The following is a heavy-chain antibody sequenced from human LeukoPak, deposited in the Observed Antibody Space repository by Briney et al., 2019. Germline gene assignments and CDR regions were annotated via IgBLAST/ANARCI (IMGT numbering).Heavy chain of an antibody. D-gene: IGHD2-8*01. Sequence: ASVKVSCKTSGYSENFYGITWVRQVAGQGLEWMGWISAQHGQTEYAPNSQDRVTMTTDTYTNKAYMELRSLRSDDTAVYYCAGSLGYCTSNVCYLKYWGQGTLVTVSS. V-gene: IGHV1-18*01. CDR1: GYSENFYG. CDR3: AGSLGYCTSNVCYLKY. J-gene: IGHJ4*02. CDR2: ISAQHGQT.